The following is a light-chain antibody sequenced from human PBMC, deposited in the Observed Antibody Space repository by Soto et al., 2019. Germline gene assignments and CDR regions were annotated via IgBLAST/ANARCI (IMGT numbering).Light chain of an antibody. CDR2: DVS. V-gene: IGLV2-14*01. CDR1: SSDVGGYNY. Sequence: QSALTQPASVSGSPGQSITISCTGTSSDVGGYNYVSWYQQHPGKAPKLMIYDVSNRPSGVSNRFSGSKSGNTASLIFSGLQAEDEADYYCSSYTSSSTLVVFGGGTKVTVL. CDR3: SSYTSSSTLVV. J-gene: IGLJ2*01.